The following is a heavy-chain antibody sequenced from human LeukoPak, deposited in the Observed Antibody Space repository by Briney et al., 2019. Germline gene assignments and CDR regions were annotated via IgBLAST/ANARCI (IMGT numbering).Heavy chain of an antibody. CDR1: GFTFSSYA. Sequence: GGSLRLSCAASGFTFSSYAMSWVRQAPGKGLEWVSAISGSGGSTYYADSVKGRFTISRDNSKNTLHLQMNSLRAEDTAVYYCAKDRDCSSTSCLPDYWGQGTLVTVSS. J-gene: IGHJ4*02. D-gene: IGHD2-2*01. V-gene: IGHV3-23*01. CDR3: AKDRDCSSTSCLPDY. CDR2: ISGSGGST.